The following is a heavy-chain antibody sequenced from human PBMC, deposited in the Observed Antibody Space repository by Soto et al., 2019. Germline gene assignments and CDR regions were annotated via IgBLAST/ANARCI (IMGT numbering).Heavy chain of an antibody. CDR1: GGSISSGEYY. J-gene: IGHJ4*02. CDR3: ARHPVCESPGYYSSTSCHFDY. CDR2: IYYSGST. D-gene: IGHD2-2*01. V-gene: IGHV4-30-4*01. Sequence: ILSLTCPVSGGSISSGEYYRSWIRKPPGKGLEWIGYIYYSGSTYYNPSLKSRVTISVDTSKNQFSLKLSSVTAADTAVYYCARHPVCESPGYYSSTSCHFDYSGQGTLVTVSS.